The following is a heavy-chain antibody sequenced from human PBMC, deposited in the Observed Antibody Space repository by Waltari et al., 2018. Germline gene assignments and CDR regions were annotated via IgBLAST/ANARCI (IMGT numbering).Heavy chain of an antibody. D-gene: IGHD3-16*02. CDR1: GGSFSGYY. J-gene: IGHJ4*02. CDR2: INHSGST. CDR3: ARVGKYDYIWGSYRPPGFDY. V-gene: IGHV4-34*01. Sequence: QVQLQQWGAGLLKPSETLSLTCAVYGGSFSGYYWSWIRQPPGKGLEWIGEINHSGSTTYNPSLKSRVTISVDTSKNQFSLKLSSVTAADTAVYYCARVGKYDYIWGSYRPPGFDYWGQGTLVTVSS.